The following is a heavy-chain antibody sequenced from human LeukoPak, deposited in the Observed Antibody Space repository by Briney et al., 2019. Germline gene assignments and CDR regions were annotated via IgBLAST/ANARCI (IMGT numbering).Heavy chain of an antibody. CDR3: ARSSVVPAALYYFDY. Sequence: PSETLSLTCTVSGGSISSYYWSWIRQPAGKGLEWIGRIYTSGSTNYNPSLKSRVTISVYTSKNQFSLKLSSVTAADTAVYYCARSSVVPAALYYFDYWGQGTLVTVSS. CDR1: GGSISSYY. D-gene: IGHD2-2*01. CDR2: IYTSGST. J-gene: IGHJ4*02. V-gene: IGHV4-4*07.